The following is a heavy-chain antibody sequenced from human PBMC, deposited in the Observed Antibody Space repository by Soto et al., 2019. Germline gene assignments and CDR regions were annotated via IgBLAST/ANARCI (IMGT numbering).Heavy chain of an antibody. CDR3: ARAVVKGVVNYCYYCGMDV. Sequence: SVKVSCKASGYTFTSYAMHWVRQAPGQRLEWMGWIIPIFGTANYAQKFQGRVTITADESTSTAYMELSSLRSEDTAVYYCARAVVKGVVNYCYYCGMDVWGQGTTVTVSS. CDR1: GYTFTSYA. J-gene: IGHJ6*02. D-gene: IGHD3-3*01. CDR2: IIPIFGTA. V-gene: IGHV1-69*13.